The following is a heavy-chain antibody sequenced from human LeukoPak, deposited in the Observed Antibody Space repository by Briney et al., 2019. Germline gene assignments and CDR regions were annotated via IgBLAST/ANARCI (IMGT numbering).Heavy chain of an antibody. D-gene: IGHD3-10*01. CDR1: GFTFSSYA. CDR2: ISYDGSKK. J-gene: IGHJ6*03. V-gene: IGHV3-30*04. CDR3: ARTGTRGAIRGYYMDV. Sequence: GGSLRLSCAASGFTFSSYAMHWVRQAPGKGLEWVAVISYDGSKKYYADSVRGRFTISRDNAKNSLYLQMNSLRAEDTAVYYCARTGTRGAIRGYYMDVWGKGTTVTISS.